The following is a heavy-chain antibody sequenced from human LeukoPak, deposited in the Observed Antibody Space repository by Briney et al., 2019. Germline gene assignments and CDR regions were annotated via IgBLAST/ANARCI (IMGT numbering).Heavy chain of an antibody. J-gene: IGHJ6*04. D-gene: IGHD3-10*01. CDR1: GFTFGDYA. CDR3: ASPRGGYGSGSYYFYYGMDV. V-gene: IGHV3-30*04. CDR2: ISYDGSNK. Sequence: PGGSLRLSCTTSGFTFGDYAMSWVRQAPGKGLEWVAVISYDGSNKYYADSVKGRFTISRDNSKNTLYLQMNSLRAEDTAVYYCASPRGGYGSGSYYFYYGMDVWGKGTTVTVSS.